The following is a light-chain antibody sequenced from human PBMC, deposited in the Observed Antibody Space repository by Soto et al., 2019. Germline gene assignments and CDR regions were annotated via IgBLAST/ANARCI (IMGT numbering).Light chain of an antibody. J-gene: IGKJ5*01. V-gene: IGKV3-20*01. CDR1: QSVSSSY. Sequence: EIVLTQSPGTLSLSPWERATLSCRASQSVSSSYLAWYQQKPGQAPRLLIYGASSRATGIPDRFSGSGSGTDFTLTISRLEPEDFALYYCQQYGPSLITFGQGTRLEI. CDR3: QQYGPSLIT. CDR2: GAS.